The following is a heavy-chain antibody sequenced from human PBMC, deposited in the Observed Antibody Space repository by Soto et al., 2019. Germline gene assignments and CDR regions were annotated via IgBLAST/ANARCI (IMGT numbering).Heavy chain of an antibody. CDR3: AKKSTDSSGYSHY. CDR1: GFTVSNYA. CDR2: ISGSGGSS. Sequence: GGSLRLSCATSGFTVSNYAMSWVRQAPGKGLEWVSGISGSGGSSYYADSVKGRFTISRDNSKNTLNLQMDSLRAEDTAVYYWAKKSTDSSGYSHYSGQGTVVTVSS. J-gene: IGHJ4*02. V-gene: IGHV3-23*01. D-gene: IGHD2-2*01.